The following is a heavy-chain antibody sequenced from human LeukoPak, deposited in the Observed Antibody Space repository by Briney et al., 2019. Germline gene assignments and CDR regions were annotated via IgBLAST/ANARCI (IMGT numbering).Heavy chain of an antibody. CDR2: ISYDGSNK. J-gene: IGHJ6*03. V-gene: IGHV3-30*18. CDR1: GFTFSSYG. CDR3: AKDPIRGYSRKYYYYMDV. Sequence: GGSLRLSCAASGFTFSSYGMHWVRQAPGKGLEWVAVISYDGSNKYYADSVKGRFTISRDNSKNTLYLQMNSLRAEDTAVYYCAKDPIRGYSRKYYYYMDVWGKGTTVTTSS. D-gene: IGHD5-18*01.